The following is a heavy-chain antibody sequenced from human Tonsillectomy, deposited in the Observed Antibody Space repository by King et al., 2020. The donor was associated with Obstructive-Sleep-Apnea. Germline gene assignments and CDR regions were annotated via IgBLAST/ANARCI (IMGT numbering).Heavy chain of an antibody. CDR3: ARGLAAAGFDY. CDR2: INSDGSST. CDR1: GFTFSSYW. V-gene: IGHV3-74*01. Sequence: VQLVESGGGLVQPGGSLRLSCAASGFTFSSYWMHWVRQAPGKGLVWVSRINSDGSSTCYADSVKGRFTISRDNAKNTLYLHMNSLRAEDTAVYYCARGLAAAGFDYWGQGTLVTVSS. J-gene: IGHJ4*02. D-gene: IGHD6-13*01.